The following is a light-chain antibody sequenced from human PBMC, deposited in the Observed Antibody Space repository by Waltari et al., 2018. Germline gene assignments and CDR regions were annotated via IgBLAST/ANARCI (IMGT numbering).Light chain of an antibody. Sequence: QSALPQPASVSGSPGQSITISCTGASSDFGTYNLVTWYQQHPGKAPKVMIYGVTKRPSGVSDRFSGSRSGNTASLTISGLQPEDEADYYCCSYAGSGTLDVVFGGGTKLTVL. CDR1: SSDFGTYNL. CDR2: GVT. J-gene: IGLJ2*01. CDR3: CSYAGSGTLDVV. V-gene: IGLV2-23*02.